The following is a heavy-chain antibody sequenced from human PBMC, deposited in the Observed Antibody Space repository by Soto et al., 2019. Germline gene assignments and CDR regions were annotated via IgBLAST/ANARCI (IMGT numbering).Heavy chain of an antibody. D-gene: IGHD2-15*01. Sequence: EVQLVESGGGLVQPGRSLRLSCAASGFTFDNCGMHWVRQAPGKGLGWVAGISWDSSTIGYADSVKGRFIISRDDAKNSLYLQMDSLRGEDTALYYCVQGRYPTMATPLDHWGQGTQVIVSS. J-gene: IGHJ4*02. CDR2: ISWDSSTI. V-gene: IGHV3-9*01. CDR1: GFTFDNCG. CDR3: VQGRYPTMATPLDH.